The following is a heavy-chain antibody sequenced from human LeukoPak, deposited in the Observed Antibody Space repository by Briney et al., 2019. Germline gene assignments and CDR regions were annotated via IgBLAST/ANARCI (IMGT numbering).Heavy chain of an antibody. CDR1: GFTFNDYG. CDR2: INYNGGST. CDR3: ARAHRVYASGSYYNVGPEALDP. V-gene: IGHV3-20*04. J-gene: IGHJ5*02. Sequence: GSLRLSRAASGFTFNDYGMTWVRQAPGKGLEWVSGINYNGGSTGYAESVKGRFTISRDEATHPLYLQMNSLRAEDTALYYCARAHRVYASGSYYNVGPEALDPWGQGTLVTVSS. D-gene: IGHD3-10*01.